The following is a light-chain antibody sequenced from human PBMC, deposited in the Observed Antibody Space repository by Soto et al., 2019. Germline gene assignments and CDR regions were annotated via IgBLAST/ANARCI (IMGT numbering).Light chain of an antibody. J-gene: IGKJ3*01. CDR2: KAS. V-gene: IGKV1-5*03. Sequence: DIQMTQSPSTLSASVGDRVTITCRASQSISSWLAWYQQKPGKAPKLLIYKASSLESGVPSRFSGSGSGTEFTLTISILQPDDFATYYCQQYNSYHFTFGPGTKVDIK. CDR1: QSISSW. CDR3: QQYNSYHFT.